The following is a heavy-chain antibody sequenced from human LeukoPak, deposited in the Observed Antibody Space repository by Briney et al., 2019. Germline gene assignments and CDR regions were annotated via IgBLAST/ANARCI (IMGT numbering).Heavy chain of an antibody. D-gene: IGHD6-13*01. J-gene: IGHJ4*02. V-gene: IGHV4-61*02. CDR3: ARELISRYSSSWYYFDY. Sequence: PSETLSLTCTVSGDSISSGSYYWSWIRQPAGKGLEWIGRIYTSGSTNYNPSLKSRVTISVDTSKNQFSLKLSSVPAADTAVYYCARELISRYSSSWYYFDYWGQGTLVTVSS. CDR2: IYTSGST. CDR1: GDSISSGSYY.